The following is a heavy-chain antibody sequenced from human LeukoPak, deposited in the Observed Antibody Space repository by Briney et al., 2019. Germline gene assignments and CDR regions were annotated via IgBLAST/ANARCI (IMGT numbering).Heavy chain of an antibody. CDR3: TRLSHVAGAPKVSWFDP. D-gene: IGHD1-26*01. CDR1: AYSISNGFV. V-gene: IGHV4-38-2*02. Sequence: SETLSLTCTVSAYSISNGFVWGWIRQPPGKGLEWISSIYHSGATYYNPSLKSRVTIAGDTSKNQFSLTLSSVTAADTAVYYCTRLSHVAGAPKVSWFDPWGQGTLVTVSS. J-gene: IGHJ5*02. CDR2: IYHSGAT.